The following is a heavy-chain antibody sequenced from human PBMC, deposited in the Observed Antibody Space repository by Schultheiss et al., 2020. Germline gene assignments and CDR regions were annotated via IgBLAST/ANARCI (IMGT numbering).Heavy chain of an antibody. J-gene: IGHJ3*02. CDR2: INPSGGST. CDR1: GYTFTSYY. D-gene: IGHD3-22*01. Sequence: ASVKVSCKASGYTFTSYYMHWVRQAPGQGLEWMGIINPSGGSTSYAQKFQGRVTMTRDTSTSTVYMELSSLRSEDTAVYYCARPVLGYYDSSGYSHGFDIWGQGTMVTVS. V-gene: IGHV1-46*01. CDR3: ARPVLGYYDSSGYSHGFDI.